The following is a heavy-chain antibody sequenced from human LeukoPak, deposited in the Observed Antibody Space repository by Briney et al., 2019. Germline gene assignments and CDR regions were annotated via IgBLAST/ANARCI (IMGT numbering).Heavy chain of an antibody. D-gene: IGHD3-22*01. J-gene: IGHJ4*02. V-gene: IGHV3-43*02. CDR2: ISGDGGST. CDR3: AKDIVDYYDSSGIDYFDY. Sequence: PGGSLRLSCAASGFTFDDYAMHWVRQAPGKGLEWVSLISGDGGSTYYADSVKGRFTISRDNSKNSPYLQMNSLRTEDTALYYCAKDIVDYYDSSGIDYFDYWGRGTLVTVSS. CDR1: GFTFDDYA.